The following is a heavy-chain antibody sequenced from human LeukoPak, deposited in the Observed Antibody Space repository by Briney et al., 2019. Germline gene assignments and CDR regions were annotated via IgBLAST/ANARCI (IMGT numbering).Heavy chain of an antibody. V-gene: IGHV3-48*04. CDR2: ISSGTSTI. CDR3: ARDVTYYGGDWFDP. CDR1: GFTFSSSA. J-gene: IGHJ5*02. Sequence: GGSLRLSCAASGFTFSSSAVNWVRQAPGKGLEWVPYISSGTSTIYYADSVKGRFTISRDNAKNSLYLQMNSLRAEDTAVYYCARDVTYYGGDWFDPWGQGTLVTVSS. D-gene: IGHD4-23*01.